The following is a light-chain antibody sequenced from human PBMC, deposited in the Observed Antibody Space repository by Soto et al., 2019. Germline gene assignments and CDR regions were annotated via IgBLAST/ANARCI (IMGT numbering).Light chain of an antibody. CDR2: DVS. CDR3: ASHAGSSAV. Sequence: QSALTQPPSASGSPGQSVTISCTGTSSDVGGYNYVSWYQQHPGKAPKVIIYDVSKLPSGVPDRFSGSKSGNTASLTVSGLQTEDEADYYCASHAGSSAVFGGGTKLTVL. V-gene: IGLV2-8*01. J-gene: IGLJ2*01. CDR1: SSDVGGYNY.